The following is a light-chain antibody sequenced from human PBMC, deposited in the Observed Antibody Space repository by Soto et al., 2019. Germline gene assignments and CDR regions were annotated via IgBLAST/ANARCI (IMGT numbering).Light chain of an antibody. J-gene: IGLJ2*01. V-gene: IGLV3-21*04. CDR2: YNS. CDR3: QVWDRSSDHVV. Sequence: SYELTQPPSVSVASGKTAMITCGGDNIGSKSVHWYQQKPGQAPVVVINYNSDRPSGIPDRFSGSNSGSTATLTITRVEAGDEADYYCQVWDRSSDHVVFGGGTKLTVL. CDR1: NIGSKS.